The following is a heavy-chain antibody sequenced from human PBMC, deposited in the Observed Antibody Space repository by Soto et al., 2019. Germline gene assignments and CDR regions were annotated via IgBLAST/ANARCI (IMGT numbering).Heavy chain of an antibody. CDR2: INPSSGGT. CDR3: ARVFDYWSGFYVY. J-gene: IGHJ4*02. CDR1: GYPFTGPY. D-gene: IGHD3-3*01. Sequence: ASVKVSCKASGYPFTGPYIYWVRQAPGQGLEWMGWINPSSGGTEFAEKFQGRVTVTRDTSIRTVFLELNSLTSDDTAVYFCARVFDYWSGFYVYWGQGILVTVSS. V-gene: IGHV1-2*02.